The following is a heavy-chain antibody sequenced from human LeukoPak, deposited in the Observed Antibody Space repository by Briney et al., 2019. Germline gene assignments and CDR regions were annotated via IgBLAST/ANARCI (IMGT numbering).Heavy chain of an antibody. J-gene: IGHJ4*02. V-gene: IGHV3-21*01. CDR1: GFTFSSYS. CDR3: AKTVGSSWYFDS. D-gene: IGHD6-13*01. Sequence: GGSLRLSCAASGFTFSSYSMNWVRQAPGKGLEWVSSISSSSSYIYYADSVKGRFTISRDNSKNTLYLQMSSLRAEDTAVYYCAKTVGSSWYFDSWGQGTLVTVSS. CDR2: ISSSSSYI.